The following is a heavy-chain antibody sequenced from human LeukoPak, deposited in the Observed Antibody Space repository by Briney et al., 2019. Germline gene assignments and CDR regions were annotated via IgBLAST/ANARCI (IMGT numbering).Heavy chain of an antibody. Sequence: SETLSLTCAVSGGSVSSDNYYWTWIRQPPGKGLEWFGYISYSGRATYNPSLKSRVTMSIDTSKNQFSLKLNSVTAADTAVYYCARDFCSTTSCHFDYWGQGTLVTVSS. J-gene: IGHJ4*02. CDR1: GGSVSSDNYY. V-gene: IGHV4-61*01. CDR2: ISYSGRA. D-gene: IGHD2-2*01. CDR3: ARDFCSTTSCHFDY.